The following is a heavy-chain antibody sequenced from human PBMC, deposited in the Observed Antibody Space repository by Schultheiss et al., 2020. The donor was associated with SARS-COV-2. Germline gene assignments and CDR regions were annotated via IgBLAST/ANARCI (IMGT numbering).Heavy chain of an antibody. CDR2: INHSGST. V-gene: IGHV4-34*01. J-gene: IGHJ4*02. Sequence: SETLSLTCAVYGGSFRGYYWTWIRQPPGKGLEWIGEINHSGSTNYNPSLKSRVTISVDTSKNQFSLKLSSVTAADTAVYYCARVTNGWYNRPYDYWGQGTLVTVSS. CDR3: ARVTNGWYNRPYDY. CDR1: GGSFRGYY. D-gene: IGHD6-19*01.